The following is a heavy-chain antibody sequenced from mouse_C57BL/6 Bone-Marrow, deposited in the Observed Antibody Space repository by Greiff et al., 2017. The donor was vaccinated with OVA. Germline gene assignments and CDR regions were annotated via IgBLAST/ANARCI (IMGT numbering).Heavy chain of an antibody. CDR2: IDPSDSYT. Sequence: QVQLQQPGAELVKPGASVKLSCKASGYTFTSYWMQWVKQRPGQGLEWIGEIDPSDSYTNYNQKFKGKATLPVDTSSSTAYMQLSSLTSEDSAVYYCARWLLSYWGQGTTLTVSS. CDR3: ARWLLSY. D-gene: IGHD2-3*01. V-gene: IGHV1-50*01. CDR1: GYTFTSYW. J-gene: IGHJ2*01.